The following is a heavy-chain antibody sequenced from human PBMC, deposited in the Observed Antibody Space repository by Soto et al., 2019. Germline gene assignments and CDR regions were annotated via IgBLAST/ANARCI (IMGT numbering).Heavy chain of an antibody. D-gene: IGHD3-16*01. J-gene: IGHJ4*02. Sequence: GGSLRLSCTTSGFTFGDYALSWVRQAPGKGLEWVGFIRRNAYGGTTDYAASVKGRFTISRDDSKSIAYLQMNSLRTEDTALNYCTRASSLDFDFWGQGTLVTVSS. V-gene: IGHV3-49*04. CDR3: TRASSLDFDF. CDR1: GFTFGDYA. CDR2: IRRNAYGGTT.